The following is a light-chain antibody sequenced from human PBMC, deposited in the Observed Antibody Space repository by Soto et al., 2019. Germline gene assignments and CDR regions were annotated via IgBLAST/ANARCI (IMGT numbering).Light chain of an antibody. V-gene: IGLV1-44*01. CDR3: AAWDDSLNGPYYV. J-gene: IGLJ1*01. Sequence: QSVLTQPPSASGTPGQRVTISCSGSSSNIGSNTVNWYQQLPGTAPKLLIYSNNQRPSGVPDRFSGSKSGTSASLAISGLQSEDGADYYCAAWDDSLNGPYYVFGTGTKVTVL. CDR1: SSNIGSNT. CDR2: SNN.